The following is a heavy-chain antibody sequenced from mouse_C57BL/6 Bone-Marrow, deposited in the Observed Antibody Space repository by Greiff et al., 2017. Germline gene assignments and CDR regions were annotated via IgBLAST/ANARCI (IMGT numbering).Heavy chain of an antibody. Sequence: QVQLKQSGAELVKPGASVKISCKASGYAFSSYWMNWVKQRPGKGLEWIGQIYPGDGGTNYNGKFKGKATLTADKSSSTAYMQLSSLTSEDSAVYYCARKDHEGDRDYWGQGTSVTVSS. CDR3: ARKDHEGDRDY. D-gene: IGHD2-13*01. J-gene: IGHJ4*01. CDR2: IYPGDGGT. CDR1: GYAFSSYW. V-gene: IGHV1-80*01.